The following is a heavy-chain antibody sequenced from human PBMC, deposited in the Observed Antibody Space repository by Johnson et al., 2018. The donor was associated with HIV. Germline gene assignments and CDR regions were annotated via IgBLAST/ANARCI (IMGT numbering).Heavy chain of an antibody. CDR3: VRGLDI. Sequence: MQLVESGGSLVQPGGSLRLSCAASGFTFSSYDMYWVRQTTGKGLEWVSGIGTTGDTYYPGSVRGRFTISRDDAKNTLYLQMNSLRAEDTAVYYCVRGLDIWGQGTEVTVSS. J-gene: IGHJ3*02. V-gene: IGHV3-13*01. CDR2: IGTTGDT. CDR1: GFTFSSYD.